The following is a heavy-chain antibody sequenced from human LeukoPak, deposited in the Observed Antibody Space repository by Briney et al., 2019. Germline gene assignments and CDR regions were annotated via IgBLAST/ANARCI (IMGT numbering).Heavy chain of an antibody. J-gene: IGHJ4*02. V-gene: IGHV1-18*01. CDR1: GFTFTHYG. CDR3: ARDFSNPSGFKVVVDF. Sequence: ASVRVSCKASGFTFTHYGIGWLRQAPGQGLEWMGWISAYNGDTKYAQNFQGRLTMTTDTSTSTAYMELRSLTSDDTAVYYCARDFSNPSGFKVVVDFWGQGTEVTVSS. D-gene: IGHD3-22*01. CDR2: ISAYNGDT.